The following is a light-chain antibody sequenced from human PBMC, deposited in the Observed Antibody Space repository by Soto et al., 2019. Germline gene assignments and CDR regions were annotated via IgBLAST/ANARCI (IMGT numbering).Light chain of an antibody. CDR2: EVS. Sequence: QSVLTQPASVTGSPGQSITISCTGASSDVGSYNLVSWYQQHPGKVPKLLIYEVSQRPSGVSNRFSGSKSGNTASLTISGLQAEDEADYYCCSYAGSGLGVFGGGTKLTVL. CDR1: SSDVGSYNL. V-gene: IGLV2-23*02. CDR3: CSYAGSGLGV. J-gene: IGLJ2*01.